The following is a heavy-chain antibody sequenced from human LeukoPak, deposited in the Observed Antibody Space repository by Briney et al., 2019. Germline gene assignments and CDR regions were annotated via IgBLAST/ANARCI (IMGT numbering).Heavy chain of an antibody. CDR1: GGSISSYY. J-gene: IGHJ3*02. V-gene: IGHV4-59*01. CDR3: ARDRRFIQVTRSGPRAFDI. CDR2: IYYSGST. D-gene: IGHD4-11*01. Sequence: SETLSLTCTVSGGSISSYYWSWIRQPPGKGLEWIGYIYYSGSTNYNPSLKSRVTISVDTSKNQFSLKLSSVTAADTAVYYCARDRRFIQVTRSGPRAFDIWGQGTMVTVSS.